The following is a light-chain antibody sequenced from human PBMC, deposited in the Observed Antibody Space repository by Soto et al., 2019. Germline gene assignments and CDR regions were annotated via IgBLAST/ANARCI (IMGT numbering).Light chain of an antibody. V-gene: IGKV1-5*03. J-gene: IGKJ1*01. CDR3: QQYDTYWT. Sequence: DIQMTQSPSTLSAFVGDTITVTCRASQSISKQLAWFQQKPGKAPKLLMYKASILQTGVPSRFSGSGSDTEFTLTIRSLQPDDIGTYFCQQYDTYWTFGQGTKVAIK. CDR1: QSISKQ. CDR2: KAS.